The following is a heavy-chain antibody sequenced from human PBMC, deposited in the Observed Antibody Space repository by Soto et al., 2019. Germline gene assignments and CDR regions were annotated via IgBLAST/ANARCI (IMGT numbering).Heavy chain of an antibody. D-gene: IGHD7-27*01. CDR2: IWYDGSNK. Sequence: QVQLVESGGGVVQPGRSLRLSCAASGFTFSTYGMHWVRQGPGKGLEWVAVIWYDGSNKYYADSVKGRFTISRDDSKNTLSLQMNSLRAEDTAVYYCARDEGLGMTSFDYWGQGTLVTVSS. CDR1: GFTFSTYG. V-gene: IGHV3-33*01. J-gene: IGHJ4*02. CDR3: ARDEGLGMTSFDY.